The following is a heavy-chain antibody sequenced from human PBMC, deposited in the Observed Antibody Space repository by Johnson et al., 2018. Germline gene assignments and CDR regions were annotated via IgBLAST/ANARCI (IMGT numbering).Heavy chain of an antibody. Sequence: QVQLVQSGGGVVQPGRSLRLSCAASGFTFSSYGMHWVRQTPGKGLEWVAIISYDGSNQYYADSVKGRFTISRDNSKNTLYLQMNSLRAEDTAVYYCAKQGVRGSWYSYYYYYMDVWGKGTTVAVSS. D-gene: IGHD6-13*01. V-gene: IGHV3-30*18. J-gene: IGHJ6*03. CDR3: AKQGVRGSWYSYYYYYMDV. CDR1: GFTFSSYG. CDR2: ISYDGSNQ.